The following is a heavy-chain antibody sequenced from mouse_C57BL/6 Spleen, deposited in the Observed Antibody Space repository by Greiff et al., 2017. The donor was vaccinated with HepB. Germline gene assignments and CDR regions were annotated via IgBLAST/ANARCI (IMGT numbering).Heavy chain of an antibody. D-gene: IGHD4-1*02. CDR3: ARVPTGNYYAMDY. V-gene: IGHV3-6*01. Sequence: EVQLQQSGPGLVKPSQSLSLTCSVTGYSITSGYYWNWIRQFPGNKLEWMGYISYDGSNNYNPSLKNRISITRDTSKNQFFLKLNSVTTEDTATYYCARVPTGNYYAMDYWGQGTSVTVSS. CDR2: ISYDGSN. CDR1: GYSITSGYY. J-gene: IGHJ4*01.